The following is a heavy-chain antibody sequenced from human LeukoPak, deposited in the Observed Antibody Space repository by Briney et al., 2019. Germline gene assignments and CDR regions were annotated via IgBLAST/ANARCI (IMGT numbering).Heavy chain of an antibody. CDR2: IFGNGVKR. D-gene: IGHD3/OR15-3a*01. Sequence: GGSLRLSCAASGFTFSGHSMTWVRQTPGKGLEWVSVIFGNGVKRYYADSLKGRFTISRDNSKSTLYLQMNSLRADDTAVYYCARAGDWSNYFGMDAWGQGTTVSVSS. J-gene: IGHJ6*02. CDR3: ARAGDWSNYFGMDA. CDR1: GFTFSGHS. V-gene: IGHV3-23*01.